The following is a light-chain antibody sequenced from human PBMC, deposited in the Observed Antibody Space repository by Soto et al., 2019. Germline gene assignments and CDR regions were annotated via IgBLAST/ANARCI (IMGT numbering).Light chain of an antibody. J-gene: IGKJ5*01. Sequence: DVVMTQTPLSLSVAPGQPASISCKSSQSLLHITGETFLFWYLQKPGQSPQLLIYEVSTRVSGVPDRFSGSGSGTDFTLEISRVETDDVGIYYCMQSTQPPPTFGQGTLLEIK. V-gene: IGKV2D-29*02. CDR2: EVS. CDR1: QSLLHITGETF. CDR3: MQSTQPPPT.